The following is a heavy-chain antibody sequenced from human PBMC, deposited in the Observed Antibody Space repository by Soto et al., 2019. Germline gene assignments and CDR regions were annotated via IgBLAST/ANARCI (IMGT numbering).Heavy chain of an antibody. J-gene: IGHJ6*03. CDR2: IYYSGST. CDR1: AGSISSGGYY. CDR3: ARDRRVRVATIRYYYYYMDV. D-gene: IGHD5-12*01. Sequence: QVQLQESGPGLVKPSQTLSLTGTVSAGSISSGGYYWSWIRQHPGKGLEWVGYIYYSGSTYYNPSLQSRVTISVDPSKNQFSLKLSSVTAADTAVYYCARDRRVRVATIRYYYYYMDVWRKGTTVTVSS. V-gene: IGHV4-31*03.